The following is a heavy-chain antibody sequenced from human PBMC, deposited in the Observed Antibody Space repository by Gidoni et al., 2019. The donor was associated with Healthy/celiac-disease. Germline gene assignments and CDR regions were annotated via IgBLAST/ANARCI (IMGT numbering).Heavy chain of an antibody. CDR2: ISSRGTS. CDR1: GGSISSGGYY. J-gene: IGHJ5*02. CDR3: ARDPHRGWFDP. V-gene: IGHV4-31*03. D-gene: IGHD3-10*01. Sequence: QVQVQESGPGMGTPSQTLALTCTVSGGSISSGGYYWSWIRQHPGKGLEWIGYISSRGTSYYNPSLKSRVTISVDTSKTQFSLKLSSVTAADTAVYYCARDPHRGWFDPWGQGTLVTVSS.